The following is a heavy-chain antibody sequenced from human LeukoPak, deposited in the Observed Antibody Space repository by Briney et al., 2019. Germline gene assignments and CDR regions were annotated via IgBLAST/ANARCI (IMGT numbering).Heavy chain of an antibody. J-gene: IGHJ4*02. CDR3: ARHSRLWFGEFYFDY. Sequence: SETLSLTCTVSGRSLSSYYWSWIRQPPGKGLEWIGYIYTSGSTNYNPSLKSRVTISVDTSKNQFSLKLSSVTAADTAVYYCARHSRLWFGEFYFDYWGQGTLVTVSS. V-gene: IGHV4-4*09. CDR2: IYTSGST. D-gene: IGHD3-10*01. CDR1: GRSLSSYY.